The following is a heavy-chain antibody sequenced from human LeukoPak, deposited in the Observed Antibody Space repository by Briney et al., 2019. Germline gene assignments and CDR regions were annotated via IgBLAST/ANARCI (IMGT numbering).Heavy chain of an antibody. V-gene: IGHV3-48*01. CDR2: ISSSSSTI. D-gene: IGHD3-3*01. CDR1: GFTFSSYS. CDR3: ARGDYYDFWSGYPFYYYGMDV. Sequence: PGGSLRLSCAASGFTFSSYSMTWVRQAPGKGLEWVSYISSSSSTIYYADSVKGRFTISRDNSKNTLYLQMGSLRAEDMAVYYCARGDYYDFWSGYPFYYYGMDVWGQGTTVTVSS. J-gene: IGHJ6*02.